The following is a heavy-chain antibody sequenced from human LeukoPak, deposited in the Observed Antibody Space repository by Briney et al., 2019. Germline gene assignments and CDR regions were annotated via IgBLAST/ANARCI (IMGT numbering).Heavy chain of an antibody. CDR2: ITSSGDST. CDR1: GFTFSSYA. Sequence: GSLRLSCAASGFTFSSYAMRWVRQAPGKGLEWVSTITSSGDSTYYADSVKGRFTISRDSSKTTLYVQMNSLRVEDTALYYCAKARWGSISSELDYWGQGTLVTVSS. CDR3: AKARWGSISSELDY. V-gene: IGHV3-23*01. D-gene: IGHD6-6*01. J-gene: IGHJ4*02.